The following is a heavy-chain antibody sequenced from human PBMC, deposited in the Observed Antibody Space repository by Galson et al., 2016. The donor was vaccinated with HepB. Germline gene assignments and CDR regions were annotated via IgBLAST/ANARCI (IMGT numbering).Heavy chain of an antibody. CDR2: IVVGSGNT. CDR1: AFTFTSSV. Sequence: SVKVSCKASAFTFTSSVIQWVRQARGQRLEWIGWIVVGSGNTNYAQKFRERVAITRDMSTSTAYMELSSLKSDDTAVYYCAADGHYDFLSGYPPAVDYWGQGTLVTVSS. J-gene: IGHJ4*02. V-gene: IGHV1-58*02. CDR3: AADGHYDFLSGYPPAVDY. D-gene: IGHD3-3*01.